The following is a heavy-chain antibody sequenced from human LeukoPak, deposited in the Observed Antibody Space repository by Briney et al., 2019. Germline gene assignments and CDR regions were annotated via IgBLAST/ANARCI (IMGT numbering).Heavy chain of an antibody. CDR3: ARDQYYYDSSGSKDAFDI. CDR1: GGSISSYY. Sequence: PSETLSLTCTVSGGSISSYYWSWIRQPPGKGLEWVGYIYYSGSTNYNPSLKSRVTISVDTSKNQFSLKLSSVTAADTAVYYCARDQYYYDSSGSKDAFDIWGQGTMVTVSS. CDR2: IYYSGST. J-gene: IGHJ3*02. D-gene: IGHD3-22*01. V-gene: IGHV4-59*01.